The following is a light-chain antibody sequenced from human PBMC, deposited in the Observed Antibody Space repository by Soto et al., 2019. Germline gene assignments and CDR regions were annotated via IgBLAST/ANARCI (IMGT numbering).Light chain of an antibody. V-gene: IGKV1-13*02. Sequence: AAQLTQSPSSLSASVGDRVTISCRASQGIGSALAWYQQKPGKAPKVLIYDASSLQSGVPSRFSGSGSGTDFTLTISSLQPEDFATYYCQQSYSTPQTFGQGTKVDIK. CDR1: QGIGSA. CDR2: DAS. J-gene: IGKJ1*01. CDR3: QQSYSTPQT.